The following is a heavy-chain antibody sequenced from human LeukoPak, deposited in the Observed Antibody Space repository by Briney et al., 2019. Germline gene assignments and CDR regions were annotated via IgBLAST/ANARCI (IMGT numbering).Heavy chain of an antibody. CDR1: GGSISNDNYY. Sequence: SETLSLTCTVSGGSISNDNYYWGWIRQPPGEGLEWIGSIYYTGSTYYNPSLKSRVTISVDTSKNQFSLKLSSVTAADTAVYYCARRGSYFNYWGQGTPVTVSS. CDR2: IYYTGST. CDR3: ARRGSYFNY. D-gene: IGHD1-26*01. J-gene: IGHJ4*02. V-gene: IGHV4-39*01.